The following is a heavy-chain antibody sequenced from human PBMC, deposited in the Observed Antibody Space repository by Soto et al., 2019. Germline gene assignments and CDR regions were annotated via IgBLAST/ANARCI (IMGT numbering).Heavy chain of an antibody. CDR3: ARDSRYSSGPNYYYYGMDV. J-gene: IGHJ6*02. Sequence: ASVKVSCKASGYTFTSYGISLVRQAPGQGLEWMGWISAYNGNTNYAQKLQGRVTMTTDTSTSTAYMELRSLRSDDTAVYYCARDSRYSSGPNYYYYGMDVWGQGTTVTVSS. D-gene: IGHD6-25*01. CDR1: GYTFTSYG. CDR2: ISAYNGNT. V-gene: IGHV1-18*01.